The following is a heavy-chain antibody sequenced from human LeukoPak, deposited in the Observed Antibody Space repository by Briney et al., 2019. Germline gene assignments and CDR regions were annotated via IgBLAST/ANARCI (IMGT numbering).Heavy chain of an antibody. J-gene: IGHJ4*02. CDR3: APRVVVIAAPFDY. CDR1: GFTFSSYG. CDR2: IRHDGSNK. Sequence: GGSLRLSCAASGFTFSSYGIHWVRQAPGKGLEWVAFIRHDGSNKYYADSVKGRFTISRDNSKNTLYLQMNSLRAEDTAVYYCAPRVVVIAAPFDYWGQGTLVTVSS. D-gene: IGHD2-21*01. V-gene: IGHV3-30*02.